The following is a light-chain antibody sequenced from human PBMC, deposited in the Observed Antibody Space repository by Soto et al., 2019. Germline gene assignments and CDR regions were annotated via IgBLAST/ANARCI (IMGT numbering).Light chain of an antibody. V-gene: IGKV3-20*01. CDR3: QQYGSSVWT. Sequence: EIVLTQSPGTLSLSPGQRATLSCRASLSITSNFLAWYQQKPGQAPRLLLYDASNRATGIPDRFSGSGSGTDFSLTSSRLEPEDFAVYYCQQYGSSVWTFGQGTKVEIK. CDR1: LSITSNF. CDR2: DAS. J-gene: IGKJ1*01.